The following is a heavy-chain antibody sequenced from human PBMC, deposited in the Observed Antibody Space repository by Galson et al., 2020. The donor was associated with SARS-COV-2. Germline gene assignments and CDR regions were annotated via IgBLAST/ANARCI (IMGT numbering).Heavy chain of an antibody. CDR3: ARIVRFSYYFDY. D-gene: IGHD3-3*01. Sequence: SQTLSLTCTVSGGSISSSSYYWSWIRQPPGKGLEWIGSIYYSGSTYYNPSLKSRVTISVDTSKNQFSLKLSSVTAADTAVYYCARIVRFSYYFDYWGQGTLVTVSS. J-gene: IGHJ4*02. V-gene: IGHV4-39*07. CDR2: IYYSGST. CDR1: GGSISSSSYY.